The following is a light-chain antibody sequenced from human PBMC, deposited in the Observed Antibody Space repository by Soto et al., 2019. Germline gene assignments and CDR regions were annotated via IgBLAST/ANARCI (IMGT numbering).Light chain of an antibody. V-gene: IGKV1-5*03. J-gene: IGKJ4*01. CDR3: QQYTPYPLT. CDR1: QTLTGW. Sequence: DIHMTQSPSTLSASVGDSVAITCRASQTLTGWLAWYQQKPGKAPKLLISKASNLESGVPSRFSGSGSGTDFTLTISSLQPDDFATYFCQQYTPYPLTFGGGTKVEIK. CDR2: KAS.